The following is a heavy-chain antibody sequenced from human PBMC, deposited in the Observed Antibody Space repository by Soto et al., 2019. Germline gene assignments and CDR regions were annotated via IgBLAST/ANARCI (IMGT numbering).Heavy chain of an antibody. CDR1: GGTFRSYA. J-gene: IGHJ6*02. CDR3: AREQYYYDSSGYYFDGMDV. Sequence: SVKVSCKASGGTFRSYAISWVRQAPGQGLEWMGGIIPIFGTSNYAQKFQGRVTITADESTSTAYMELSGLISEDTAVYYCAREQYYYDSSGYYFDGMDVWGQGTTVTSP. V-gene: IGHV1-69*13. CDR2: IIPIFGTS. D-gene: IGHD3-22*01.